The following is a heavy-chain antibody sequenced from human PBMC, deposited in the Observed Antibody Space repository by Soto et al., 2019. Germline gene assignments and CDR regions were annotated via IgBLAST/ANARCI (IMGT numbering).Heavy chain of an antibody. V-gene: IGHV3-23*01. CDR2: ISGSGGST. CDR3: AKAPNKYAVFNI. CDR1: GFTFSSYA. D-gene: IGHD2-2*01. J-gene: IGHJ3*02. Sequence: TASGFTFSSYAMSWVRQAPGKGLEWVSAISGSGGSTYYADSVKGRFTISRDNSKNTLYLQMNSLRAENTAVYYCAKAPNKYAVFNIGAQGKMVPVSS.